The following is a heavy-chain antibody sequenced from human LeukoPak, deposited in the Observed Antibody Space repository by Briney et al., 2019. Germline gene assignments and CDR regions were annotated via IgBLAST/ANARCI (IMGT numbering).Heavy chain of an antibody. D-gene: IGHD5-18*01. J-gene: IGHJ5*02. CDR1: GGSMSSYY. V-gene: IGHV4-4*07. CDR2: IYTSGST. CDR3: ARDRIQLWFGFFDP. Sequence: SETLSLTCTVSGGSMSSYYWSWIRQPAGKGLEWIGRIYTSGSTNYNPSLKSRVTMSVDTSKNQFSLKLSSVTAADTAVYYCARDRIQLWFGFFDPWGQGTLVTVSS.